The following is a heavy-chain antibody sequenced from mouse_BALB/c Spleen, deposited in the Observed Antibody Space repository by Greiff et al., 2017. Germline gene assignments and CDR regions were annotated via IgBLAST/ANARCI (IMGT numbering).Heavy chain of an antibody. CDR2: IYPGSGST. CDR1: GYTFTDYV. V-gene: IGHV1-81*01. J-gene: IGHJ1*01. D-gene: IGHD2-10*02. CDR3: STGYGNYWYFDV. Sequence: VQLQQSGPELVKPGASVKMSCKASGYTFTDYVISWVKQRTGQGLEWIGEIYPGSGSTYYNEKFKGKATLTADKSSNTAYMQLSSLTSEDSAVYYCSTGYGNYWYFDVWGAGTTVTVSS.